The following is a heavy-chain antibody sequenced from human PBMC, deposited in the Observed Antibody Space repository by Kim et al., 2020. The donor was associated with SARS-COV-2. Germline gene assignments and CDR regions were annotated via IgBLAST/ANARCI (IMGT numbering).Heavy chain of an antibody. CDR1: GGSISSYY. CDR2: IYTSGST. D-gene: IGHD5-18*01. Sequence: SETLSLTCTVSGGSISSYYWSWIRQPAGKGLEWIGRIYTSGSTNYNPSLKSRVTMSVDTSKNQFSLKLSSVTAADTAVYYCARDWIQLSVRYWYFDLWGRGTLVTVSS. J-gene: IGHJ2*01. CDR3: ARDWIQLSVRYWYFDL. V-gene: IGHV4-4*07.